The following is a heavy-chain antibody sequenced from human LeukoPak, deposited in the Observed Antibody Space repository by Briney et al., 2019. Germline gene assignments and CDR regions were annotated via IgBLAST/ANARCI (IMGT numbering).Heavy chain of an antibody. CDR1: GFTFSNYW. CDR3: ASQRFLDY. CDR2: IKQDGSEK. Sequence: GGSLRLSCAASGFTFSNYWMNWVRQAPGKGLEWVTNIKQDGSEKYYVDSVKGRFAISRDNAKNSLYLQLNSLRVEDTAVYYCASQRFLDYWGQGTLVTVSS. V-gene: IGHV3-7*01. D-gene: IGHD3-3*01. J-gene: IGHJ4*02.